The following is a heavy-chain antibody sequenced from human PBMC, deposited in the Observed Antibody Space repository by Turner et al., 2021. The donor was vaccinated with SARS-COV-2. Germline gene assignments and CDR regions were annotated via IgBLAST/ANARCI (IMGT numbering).Heavy chain of an antibody. CDR2: INPSGGST. V-gene: IGHV1-46*01. CDR3: ARAGIASLDY. CDR1: GYTFTSYY. J-gene: IGHJ4*02. Sequence: QVQLGQSGAEVKKPGASVKVSCKASGYTFTSYYMTWVRQTPGQGLEWMGIINPSGGSTGYAQKFQGRVTMTRDTSTSTVYMELSSLRSEDAAVYYCARAGIASLDYWGQGTLVTVSS. D-gene: IGHD6-13*01.